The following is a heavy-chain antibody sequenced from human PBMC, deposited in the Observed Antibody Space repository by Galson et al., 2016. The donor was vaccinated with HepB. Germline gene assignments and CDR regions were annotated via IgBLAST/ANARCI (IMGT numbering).Heavy chain of an antibody. CDR3: AAVNYYFGTDGYSL. D-gene: IGHD3-10*01. CDR2: IVVVNGNT. V-gene: IGHV1-58*01. J-gene: IGHJ4*02. Sequence: SVKVSCKASGFTFTGSGVQWLRQARGQRLAWIGWIVVVNGNTNYAQKFQERVTITRDRSTSTVYMELSSLRAEGTAVEYCAAVNYYFGTDGYSLWGQGTLVTVSP. CDR1: GFTFTGSG.